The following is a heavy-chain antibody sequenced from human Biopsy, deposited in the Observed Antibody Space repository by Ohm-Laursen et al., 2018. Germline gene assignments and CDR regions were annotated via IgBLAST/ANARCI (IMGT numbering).Heavy chain of an antibody. CDR2: IVPILGTV. Sequence: SSVKVSCKTSRGTFSDYAISWLRQAPGQGLEWLGRIVPILGTVNYAQRFQGRVALTADKSTGTAYMELNRLISDDTAVYYCATDADGYYTEFDFWGQGSLITVSS. CDR1: RGTFSDYA. V-gene: IGHV1-69*04. CDR3: ATDADGYYTEFDF. J-gene: IGHJ4*02. D-gene: IGHD5-24*01.